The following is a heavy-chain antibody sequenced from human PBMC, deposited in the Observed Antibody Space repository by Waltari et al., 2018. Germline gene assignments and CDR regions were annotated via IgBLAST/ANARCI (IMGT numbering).Heavy chain of an antibody. CDR1: GYSISSGYY. CDR2: IDHSGST. V-gene: IGHV4-38-2*02. CDR3: ARELFGNNWNYCAFDI. J-gene: IGHJ3*02. D-gene: IGHD1-7*01. Sequence: QVQLQESGPGLVMPTETLSLTCTVSGYSISSGYYRGWIRQPPGKGLAWIGTIDHSGSTYYNPSLKSRVTISVDTSKYQFSLKLSSVTAADTAVYYCARELFGNNWNYCAFDIWGQGTMVTVSS.